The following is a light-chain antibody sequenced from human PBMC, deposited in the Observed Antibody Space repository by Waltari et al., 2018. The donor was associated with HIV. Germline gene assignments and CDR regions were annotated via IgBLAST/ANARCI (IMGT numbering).Light chain of an antibody. V-gene: IGLV2-11*01. CDR1: SSDIGAYEY. CDR3: CSYAGGYGFV. CDR2: DVN. Sequence: SALTQPRSVSGSPGQSVTISCTGTSSDIGAYEYVSWYQQHPDKAPKLIIYDVNRRPSGVPERFSGSKSGNTASLTISGLQAEDEAGYYGCSYAGGYGFVFGIGADVTVV. J-gene: IGLJ1*01.